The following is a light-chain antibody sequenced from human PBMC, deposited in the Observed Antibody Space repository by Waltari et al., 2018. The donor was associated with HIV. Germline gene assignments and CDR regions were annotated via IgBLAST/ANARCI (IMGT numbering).Light chain of an antibody. CDR3: CSYAGSYTLV. CDR2: DVS. Sequence: QSALTQPRSVSGSPGQSVTISCTGTSSDVGGYNYVSWYQQHPGKAPKLMIYDVSKRPSWVHERFSGAKSGNTASLTISGLQSEDEADYYCCSYAGSYTLVFGGGTKLTVL. V-gene: IGLV2-11*01. CDR1: SSDVGGYNY. J-gene: IGLJ2*01.